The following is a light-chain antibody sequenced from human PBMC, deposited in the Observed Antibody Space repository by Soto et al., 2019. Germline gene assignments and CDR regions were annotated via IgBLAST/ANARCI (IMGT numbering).Light chain of an antibody. CDR2: ENT. Sequence: SYELSQPPSLSVSPGQTASISCSGDQLGDKLASWYQQKPGQSPVLVIYENTKRPSGIPERFSGSNSGNTVTLTISGTQAIDEADYYCQAWDSSTVVFGGVTKVTVL. J-gene: IGLJ2*01. V-gene: IGLV3-1*01. CDR3: QAWDSSTVV. CDR1: QLGDKL.